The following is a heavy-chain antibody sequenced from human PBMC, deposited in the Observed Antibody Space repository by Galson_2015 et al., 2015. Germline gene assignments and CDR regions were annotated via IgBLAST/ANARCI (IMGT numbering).Heavy chain of an antibody. CDR3: AKDSRKKWYYDSSGFSGGMDV. CDR2: ISWDGGST. V-gene: IGHV3-43D*03. Sequence: SPRLSCAASGFTFDDYAMHWVRQAPGKGLEWVSLISWDGGSTYYADSVKGRFTISRDNSKNSLYLQMNSLRAEDTALYYCAKDSRKKWYYDSSGFSGGMDVWGQGTTVTVSS. J-gene: IGHJ6*02. D-gene: IGHD3-22*01. CDR1: GFTFDDYA.